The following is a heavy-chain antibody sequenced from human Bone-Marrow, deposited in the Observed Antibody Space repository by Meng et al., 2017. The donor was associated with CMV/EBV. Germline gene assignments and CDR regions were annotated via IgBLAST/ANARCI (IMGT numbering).Heavy chain of an antibody. Sequence: GESLKISCAASGFTFSSYWMSWVRQAPGKGLEWVANIKQDGSEKYYVDSVKGRFTISRDNAKNSLYLQMNSLRAEDTAVYYCARDFVETRGSIYWFDPWGQGTLVTVSS. CDR3: ARDFVETRGSIYWFDP. CDR2: IKQDGSEK. D-gene: IGHD3-3*01. J-gene: IGHJ5*02. CDR1: GFTFSSYW. V-gene: IGHV3-7*01.